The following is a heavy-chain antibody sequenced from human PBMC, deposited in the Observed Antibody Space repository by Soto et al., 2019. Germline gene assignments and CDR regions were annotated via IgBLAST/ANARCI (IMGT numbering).Heavy chain of an antibody. J-gene: IGHJ6*02. CDR2: INHSGST. CDR3: ARPNVRGDSSSTNSYTNGIDG. V-gene: IGHV4-34*01. Sequence: SETLSLTCAAYGGSFSGYYWSWIRQPPGKGLEWIGEINHSGSTNYNPSLKSRVTISVDTSKNQFSLKLNSVTAADTAVYYCARPNVRGDSSSTNSYTNGIDGWGQGTTVTVAS. D-gene: IGHD2-2*02. CDR1: GGSFSGYY.